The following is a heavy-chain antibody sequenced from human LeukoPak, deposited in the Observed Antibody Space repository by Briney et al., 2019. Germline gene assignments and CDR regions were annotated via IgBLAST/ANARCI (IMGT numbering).Heavy chain of an antibody. CDR1: GYTFTGYY. D-gene: IGHD2-2*01. Sequence: SVNVSCQACGYTFTGYYLQWVRQAPGQGIEWMGWINPNSGSTNYAQKSQGRVTMTRDTSISTAYMKLSRRRSDDTAVYYCARSGKYCSSTSCYPDYWGQGTLVTVSS. J-gene: IGHJ4*02. CDR3: ARSGKYCSSTSCYPDY. V-gene: IGHV1-2*02. CDR2: INPNSGST.